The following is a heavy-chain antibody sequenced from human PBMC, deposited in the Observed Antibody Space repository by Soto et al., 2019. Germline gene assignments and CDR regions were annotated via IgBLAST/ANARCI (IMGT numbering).Heavy chain of an antibody. V-gene: IGHV4-30-4*01. Sequence: SETLSLTCTVSGGSISSGDYYWSWIRQPPGKGLEWIGYIYYSGNTYYSPSLKSRVTISVDTSKNQFSLKLSSVTAADTAVCYCARERPDGTRLDPWGQGTLVTVSS. CDR3: ARERPDGTRLDP. J-gene: IGHJ5*02. D-gene: IGHD2-2*01. CDR1: GGSISSGDYY. CDR2: IYYSGNT.